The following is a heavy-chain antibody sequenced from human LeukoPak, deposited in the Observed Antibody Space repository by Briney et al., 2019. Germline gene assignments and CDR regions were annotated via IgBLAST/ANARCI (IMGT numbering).Heavy chain of an antibody. Sequence: GGSLRLSCAASGFTFSSYWMSWVRQAPGKGLEWVANIKQDGSEKYYVDPVKGRFTISRDNAKNSQYLQMSSLRPEDSAVYYCARITLIRGVPRFYFDYWGQGTLVTVSS. CDR3: ARITLIRGVPRFYFDY. V-gene: IGHV3-7*01. D-gene: IGHD3-10*01. CDR1: GFTFSSYW. CDR2: IKQDGSEK. J-gene: IGHJ4*02.